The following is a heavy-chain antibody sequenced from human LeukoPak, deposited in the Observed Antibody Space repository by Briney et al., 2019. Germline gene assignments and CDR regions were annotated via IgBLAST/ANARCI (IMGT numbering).Heavy chain of an antibody. V-gene: IGHV4-39*02. D-gene: IGHD3-10*01. CDR3: ARDASGFFIGFDC. CDR2: IYYSGST. J-gene: IGHJ4*02. CDR1: GFTFSSYA. Sequence: GSLRLSCAASGFTFSSYAMTWVRQPPGKGLEWIGSIYYSGSTYYNPSLKSRVTISVDTSKNQFSLKLSSVTAADTADYYCARDASGFFIGFDCWGQGTLVAVSS.